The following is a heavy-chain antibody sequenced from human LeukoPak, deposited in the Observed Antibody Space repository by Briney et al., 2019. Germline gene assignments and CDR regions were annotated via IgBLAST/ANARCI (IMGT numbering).Heavy chain of an antibody. V-gene: IGHV4-59*08. J-gene: IGHJ4*02. CDR2: IYYSGST. CDR3: ARQRPYYYGSGSYYHDY. CDR1: GGSISSYH. D-gene: IGHD3-10*01. Sequence: SETLSLTCTVSGGSISSYHWSWIREPPGKGLEWIGYIYYSGSTNYNPSLKSRVTISVDTSKNHFSLKLSSVTAADTAVYYCARQRPYYYGSGSYYHDYWGQGTLVTVSS.